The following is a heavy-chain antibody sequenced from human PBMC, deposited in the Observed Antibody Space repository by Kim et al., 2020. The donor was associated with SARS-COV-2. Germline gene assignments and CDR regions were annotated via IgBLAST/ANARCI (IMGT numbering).Heavy chain of an antibody. V-gene: IGHV3-11*01. CDR1: GFSFSDYY. CDR3: ARDMGSGNYYTRSFYYYAMDV. Sequence: GGSLRLSCAASGFSFSDYYMSWIRQAPGKGLEWVSYISSSGYTVYYADSVKGRFTISRDNAKNSLYLQINSLRAEDTAVYYCARDMGSGNYYTRSFYYYAMDVWGQGTTVTVSS. D-gene: IGHD3-10*01. J-gene: IGHJ6*02. CDR2: ISSSGYTV.